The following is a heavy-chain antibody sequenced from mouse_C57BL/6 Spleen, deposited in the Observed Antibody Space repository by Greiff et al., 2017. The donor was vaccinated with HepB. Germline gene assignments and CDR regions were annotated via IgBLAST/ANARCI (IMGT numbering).Heavy chain of an antibody. Sequence: VQLQESGAELARPGASVKMSCKASGYTFTSYTMHWVKQRPGQGLEWIGYINPSSGYTKYNQKFKDKATLTADKSSSTAYMQLSSLTSEDSAVYYCARSHYYGSSLYYYAMDYWGQGTSVTVSS. D-gene: IGHD1-1*01. CDR2: INPSSGYT. V-gene: IGHV1-4*01. J-gene: IGHJ4*01. CDR3: ARSHYYGSSLYYYAMDY. CDR1: GYTFTSYT.